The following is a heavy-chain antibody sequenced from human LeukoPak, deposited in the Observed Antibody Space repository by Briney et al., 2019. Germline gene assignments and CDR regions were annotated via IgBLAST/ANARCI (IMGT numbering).Heavy chain of an antibody. CDR2: IYYSGST. V-gene: IGHV4-39*01. J-gene: IGHJ3*02. Sequence: SETLSLTCTVSGGSISSSSYYWGWIRQPPGKGLEWIGSIYYSGSTYYNTSLKSRVTISVATSNHQFCLKFRSVTSKATPGSYCARHKADAFDIWGQGTMVTVSS. CDR3: ARHKADAFDI. CDR1: GGSISSSSYY.